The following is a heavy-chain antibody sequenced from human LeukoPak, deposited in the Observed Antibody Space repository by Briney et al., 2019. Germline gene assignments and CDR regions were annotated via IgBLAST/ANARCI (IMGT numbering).Heavy chain of an antibody. V-gene: IGHV1-69*13. CDR3: VSECCGYSLSWDY. D-gene: IGHD3-22*01. CDR2: IIPIFGTA. CDR1: GYTFTSNY. J-gene: IGHJ4*02. Sequence: VASVKVSCKASGYTFTSNYIHWVRQAPGQGLEWMGGIIPIFGTANYAQKFQGRVTITADESTSTAYMELSSLRSEDTAVYYCVSECCGYSLSWDYWGQGTLVTVSS.